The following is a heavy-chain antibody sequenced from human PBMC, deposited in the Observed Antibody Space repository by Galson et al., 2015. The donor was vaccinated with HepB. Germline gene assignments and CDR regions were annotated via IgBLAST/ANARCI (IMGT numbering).Heavy chain of an antibody. Sequence: SLRLSCAASGFTFSSYAIHWVRQAPGKGLEWVAVISYDGTYKYYTDSVKGRFTISRDNSKNTLYLQMHSLRTEDTAVYYCARGAGRNDDFWSGYYLDYWGQGTLVTVSS. D-gene: IGHD3-3*01. CDR3: ARGAGRNDDFWSGYYLDY. V-gene: IGHV3-30-3*01. CDR1: GFTFSSYA. CDR2: ISYDGTYK. J-gene: IGHJ4*02.